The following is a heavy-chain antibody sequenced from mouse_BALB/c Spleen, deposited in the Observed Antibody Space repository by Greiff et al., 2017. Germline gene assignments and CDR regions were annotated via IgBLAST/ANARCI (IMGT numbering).Heavy chain of an antibody. Sequence: EVQRVESGGGLVKPGGSLKLSCAASGFTFSSYAMSWVRQTPEKRLEWVASISSGGSTYYPDSVKGRFTISRDNARNILYLQMSSLRSEDTAMYYCASHYGSSYKDAMDYWGQGTSVTVSS. CDR1: GFTFSSYA. J-gene: IGHJ4*01. CDR3: ASHYGSSYKDAMDY. V-gene: IGHV5-6-5*01. CDR2: ISSGGST. D-gene: IGHD1-1*01.